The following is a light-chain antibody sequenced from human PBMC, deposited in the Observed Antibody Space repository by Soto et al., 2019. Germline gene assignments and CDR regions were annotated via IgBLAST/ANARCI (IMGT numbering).Light chain of an antibody. J-gene: IGLJ1*01. Sequence: QSVLTQPASVSGSPGQSITISCTGTSSDVGGYNYVSWHQQHPGKVPKLMIYDVSYRPSGVSNRFSGSKSGNTASLTISGLQAEDEADYYCSSYTTSSTYVFGTRTKVTVL. CDR1: SSDVGGYNY. V-gene: IGLV2-14*01. CDR2: DVS. CDR3: SSYTTSSTYV.